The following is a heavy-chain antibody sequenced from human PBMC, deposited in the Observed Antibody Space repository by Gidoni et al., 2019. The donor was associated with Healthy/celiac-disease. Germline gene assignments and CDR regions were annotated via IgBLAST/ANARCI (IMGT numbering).Heavy chain of an antibody. CDR3: AKDVCGDSSGYYVCYFDY. J-gene: IGHJ4*02. CDR2: LDLRDK. D-gene: IGHD3-22*01. V-gene: IGHV3-30*02. Sequence: LDLRDKYYADSVKGRFTISRDNSKNTLYLQMNSLRAEDTAVYYCAKDVCGDSSGYYVCYFDYWGQGTLVTVSS.